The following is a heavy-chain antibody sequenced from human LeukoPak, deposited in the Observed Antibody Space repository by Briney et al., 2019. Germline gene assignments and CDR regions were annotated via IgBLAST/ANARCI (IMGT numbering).Heavy chain of an antibody. Sequence: SVKVSCKASGGTFSSYAISWVRQAPGQGLEWMGRIIPIFGTANYAQKFQGRVTITTDESTSTAYMELSSMRSEDTAVYYCARDRGCSSTSCHFNWFDPWGQGTLVTVSS. V-gene: IGHV1-69*05. D-gene: IGHD2-2*01. CDR3: ARDRGCSSTSCHFNWFDP. CDR1: GGTFSSYA. J-gene: IGHJ5*02. CDR2: IIPIFGTA.